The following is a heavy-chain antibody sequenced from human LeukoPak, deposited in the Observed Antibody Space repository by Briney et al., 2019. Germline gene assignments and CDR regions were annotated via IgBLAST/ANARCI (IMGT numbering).Heavy chain of an antibody. V-gene: IGHV4-4*07. Sequence: PSETLSLTCTVSGGSISGSYWSWIRQPAGKGLEWIGRICSSGSTNYNPSLKSRVTMSVDTSKNQVSLKLNSVTAADTAVYYCARGFCSGGSCYLFDSWGQGTLVTVSS. D-gene: IGHD2-15*01. CDR1: GGSISGSY. CDR3: ARGFCSGGSCYLFDS. J-gene: IGHJ4*02. CDR2: ICSSGST.